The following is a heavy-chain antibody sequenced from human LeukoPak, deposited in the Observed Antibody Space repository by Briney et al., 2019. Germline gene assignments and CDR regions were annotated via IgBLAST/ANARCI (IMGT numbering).Heavy chain of an antibody. V-gene: IGHV1-18*01. Sequence: ASVTVSCKASGYTFTSYGISWVRQAPGQGLEWMGWISDYNGNTNYAQKLQGRVTITTDTSTSTAYMELRSLRSDDTAVYYCARGHRYSSSWYVPQTIDYWGQGTLVTVSS. CDR3: ARGHRYSSSWYVPQTIDY. D-gene: IGHD6-13*01. J-gene: IGHJ4*02. CDR1: GYTFTSYG. CDR2: ISDYNGNT.